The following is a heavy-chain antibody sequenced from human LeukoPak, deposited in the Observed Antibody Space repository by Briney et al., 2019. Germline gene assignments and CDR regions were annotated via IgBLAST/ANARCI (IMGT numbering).Heavy chain of an antibody. Sequence: SETLSLTCTVSGGSVSSNDYFWGWIRQSAAKGLEWIGSVDYSGDTYYNPSLKSRLTISIDTSRNQFSLRLSSVTAAGADTAVYYCVREVNHYGLRRNSFDPWGQGLKVTVSS. V-gene: IGHV4-39*07. CDR2: VDYSGDT. J-gene: IGHJ5*02. CDR3: VREVNHYGLRRNSFDP. D-gene: IGHD3/OR15-3a*01. CDR1: GGSVSSNDYF.